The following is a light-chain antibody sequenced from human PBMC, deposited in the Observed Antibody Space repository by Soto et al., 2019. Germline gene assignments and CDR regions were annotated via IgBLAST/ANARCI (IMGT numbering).Light chain of an antibody. J-gene: IGKJ1*01. Sequence: DIQMTQYPSSLSASVGDRVTITCQASQDISNYLNWYQQKPGKAPKLLIYDASNLETGVPSRFSGSGSGTDFTFTISSLQPEDIATYYCQQYDNLPWTFGQGTKVDI. CDR1: QDISNY. CDR2: DAS. V-gene: IGKV1-33*01. CDR3: QQYDNLPWT.